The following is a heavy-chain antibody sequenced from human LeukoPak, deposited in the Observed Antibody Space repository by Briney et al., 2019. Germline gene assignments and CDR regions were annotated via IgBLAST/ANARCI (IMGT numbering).Heavy chain of an antibody. D-gene: IGHD1-1*01. CDR3: VRGTTY. Sequence: GGSLTLSCSVSGFTFNTFVMHWVRQAPGKGREYVSAISSNGDHTYYADPVRGRFTISRDNSNSKLYLQMSSLRPDDTAVYFWVRGTTYWGQGTLVTVSS. J-gene: IGHJ4*02. CDR2: ISSNGDHT. V-gene: IGHV3-64D*06. CDR1: GFTFNTFV.